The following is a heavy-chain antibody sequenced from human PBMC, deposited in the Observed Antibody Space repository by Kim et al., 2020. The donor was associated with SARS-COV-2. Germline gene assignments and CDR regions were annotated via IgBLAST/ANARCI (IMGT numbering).Heavy chain of an antibody. D-gene: IGHD5-12*01. J-gene: IGHJ6*03. V-gene: IGHV3-21*01. CDR1: GFTFSSYS. CDR2: ISSSSSYI. CDR3: ARDAGRDGYNGSRYYYYYYMDV. Sequence: GGSLRLSCAASGFTFSSYSMNWVRQAPGKGLEWVSSISSSSSYIYYADSVKGRFTISRDNAKNSLYLQMNSLRAEDTAVYYCARDAGRDGYNGSRYYYYYYMDVWGKGTTVTVSS.